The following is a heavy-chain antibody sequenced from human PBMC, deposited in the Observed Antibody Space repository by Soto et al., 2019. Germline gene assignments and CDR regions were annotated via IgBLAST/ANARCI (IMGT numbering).Heavy chain of an antibody. J-gene: IGHJ6*02. V-gene: IGHV1-69*13. D-gene: IGHD4-17*01. CDR3: ARDYGGNSSYYYYGMDV. Sequence: ASVKVSCKASGGTFSSYAISWVLQAPGQGLEWMGGIIPIFGTANYAQKFQGRVTITADESTSTAYMELSSLRSEDTAVYYCARDYGGNSSYYYYGMDVWGQGTTVTVSS. CDR1: GGTFSSYA. CDR2: IIPIFGTA.